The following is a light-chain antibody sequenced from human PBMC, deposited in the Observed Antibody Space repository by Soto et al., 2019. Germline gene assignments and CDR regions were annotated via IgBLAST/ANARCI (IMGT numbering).Light chain of an antibody. J-gene: IGKJ1*01. CDR2: AAS. V-gene: IGKV3-15*01. CDR1: QSVSSN. CDR3: QHYNNWPRT. Sequence: EIVMTQSPSTLSVSPGERATISCRASQSVSSNLAWYQQKPGQAPRLLIYAASTRHTGIPARFSGSGSGTEFTLTISSLQSEDFAVYYCQHYNNWPRTFGQGTKVEIK.